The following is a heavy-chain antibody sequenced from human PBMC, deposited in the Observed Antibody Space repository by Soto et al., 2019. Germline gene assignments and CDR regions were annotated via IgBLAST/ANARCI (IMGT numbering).Heavy chain of an antibody. CDR1: GGSVSTGMKY. D-gene: IGHD3-10*01. CDR3: MRAHQSGDFLGLSV. J-gene: IGHJ6*02. V-gene: IGHV4-61*01. Sequence: ASETLSLTCTVSGGSVSTGMKYWGWIRQPPGKALEFIGYMYKTGETLLNSSLKSRVTLSMETSKNQFSLTLISVTAADTAVYFCMRAHQSGDFLGLSVWGPGATVTVSS. CDR2: MYKTGET.